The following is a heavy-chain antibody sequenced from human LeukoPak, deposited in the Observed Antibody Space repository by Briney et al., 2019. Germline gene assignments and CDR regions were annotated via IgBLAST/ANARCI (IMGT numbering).Heavy chain of an antibody. Sequence: PGGSLRLSCAASGFIFSDYSMGWVRQAPGKGLEWVAVIWYDGSNKYYADSVKGRFTISRDNSKNTLYLQMNSLRAEDTAVYYCARDRCGGDCYSGYFDYWGQGTLVTVSS. CDR3: ARDRCGGDCYSGYFDY. CDR2: IWYDGSNK. CDR1: GFIFSDYS. D-gene: IGHD2-21*02. J-gene: IGHJ4*02. V-gene: IGHV3-33*08.